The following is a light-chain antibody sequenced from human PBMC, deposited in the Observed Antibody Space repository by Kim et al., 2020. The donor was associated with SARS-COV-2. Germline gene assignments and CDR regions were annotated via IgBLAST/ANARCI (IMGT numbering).Light chain of an antibody. J-gene: IGLJ1*01. CDR3: SSYTTANTRV. CDR2: DVG. CDR1: NSDIGAFTY. V-gene: IGLV2-14*03. Sequence: QLVLTQPPFVSGSPGQSITISCTGSNSDIGAFTYVSWFQQHPGKAPKLMIYDVGERPSGVSTRFSGSTSGNTASLTISGLQAEDEADYYCSSYTTANTRVFGSGTKVTVL.